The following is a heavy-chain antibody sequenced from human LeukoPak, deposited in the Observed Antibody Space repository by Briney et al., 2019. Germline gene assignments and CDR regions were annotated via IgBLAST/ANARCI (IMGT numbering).Heavy chain of an antibody. Sequence: KASETLSLTRTVSGGSISSSSYYWGWIRQPPGKGLEWIGSIYYSGSTYYNPSLKSRVTISVDTSKNQFSLKLSSVTAADTAVYYCAREVYCGGDCYSGFDYWGQGTLVTVSS. CDR3: AREVYCGGDCYSGFDY. CDR2: IYYSGST. CDR1: GGSISSSSYY. V-gene: IGHV4-39*07. D-gene: IGHD2-21*02. J-gene: IGHJ4*02.